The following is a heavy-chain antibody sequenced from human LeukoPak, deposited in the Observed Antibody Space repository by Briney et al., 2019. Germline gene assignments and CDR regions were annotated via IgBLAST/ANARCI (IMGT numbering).Heavy chain of an antibody. CDR2: IYTSGST. D-gene: IGHD4-17*01. V-gene: IGHV4-61*02. CDR1: GGSISSVSYY. CDR3: ARDHVYGDYDECWFDP. Sequence: SETLSLTCSVSGGSISSVSYYWSWLRQPAGTGLEWIGRIYTSGSTNYNPTLKSRVTVSVDTSKNQFSLKLSSVTAADTAVYYCARDHVYGDYDECWFDPWGQGTLVTVSS. J-gene: IGHJ5*02.